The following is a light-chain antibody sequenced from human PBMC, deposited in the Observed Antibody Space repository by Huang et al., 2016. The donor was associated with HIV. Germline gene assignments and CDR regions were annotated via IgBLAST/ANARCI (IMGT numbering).Light chain of an antibody. CDR2: GAS. V-gene: IGKV3-15*01. J-gene: IGKJ1*01. CDR3: QQYNNWPPWT. CDR1: QSLSSN. Sequence: EIVMTQSPATLSVSPGERATLSCRASQSLSSNLALYQQKPGQAPRLLIYGASTRATGVPARFSGSGSGTEFTLTISSLQSEDFAVYFCQQYNNWPPWTFGHGTKVEIK.